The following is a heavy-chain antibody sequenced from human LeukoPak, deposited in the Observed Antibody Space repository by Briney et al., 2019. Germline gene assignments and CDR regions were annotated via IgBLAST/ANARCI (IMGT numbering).Heavy chain of an antibody. Sequence: PSETLSLTCTVSGGSISSSSYYWGWIRQPPGKGLEWIGSIYYSGSTYYNPSLKSRVTISVDTSKNQFSLKLSSVTAADTAVYYCARRNYHDSSGYYDWGQGTLVTVSS. CDR1: GGSISSSSYY. D-gene: IGHD3-22*01. CDR3: ARRNYHDSSGYYD. CDR2: IYYSGST. J-gene: IGHJ4*02. V-gene: IGHV4-39*01.